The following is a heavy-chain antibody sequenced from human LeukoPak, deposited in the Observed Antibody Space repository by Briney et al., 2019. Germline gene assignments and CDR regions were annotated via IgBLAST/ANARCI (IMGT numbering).Heavy chain of an antibody. CDR3: ARGAYYYDSSGFNY. D-gene: IGHD3-22*01. Sequence: PSQTLSLTCTVSGGSISSGGYYWSWIRQHPGKGLEWIGYIYYSGSTYYNPSLKSRVTISVDTSKNQISLKLSSVTAADTAVYYCARGAYYYDSSGFNYWGQGTLVTVSS. CDR1: GGSISSGGYY. V-gene: IGHV4-31*03. CDR2: IYYSGST. J-gene: IGHJ4*02.